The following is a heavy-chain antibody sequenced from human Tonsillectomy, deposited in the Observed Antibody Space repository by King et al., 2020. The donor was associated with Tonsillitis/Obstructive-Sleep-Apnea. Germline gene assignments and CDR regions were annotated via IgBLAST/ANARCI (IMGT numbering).Heavy chain of an antibody. CDR1: GGSVSSSTYY. CDR2: IHYTGSI. CDR3: ARLLGLSSGHNRPQP. D-gene: IGHD6-19*01. Sequence: LQLQESGPGLVKPSETLSLTCTVSGGSVSSSTYYWGWIRQPPGKGLEWIGSIHYTGSIYYNPSLKSRVTISVDTSKNQFSLKLSSVTATDTAVYYCARLLGLSSGHNRPQPWGQGALGHVS. J-gene: IGHJ5*02. V-gene: IGHV4-39*01.